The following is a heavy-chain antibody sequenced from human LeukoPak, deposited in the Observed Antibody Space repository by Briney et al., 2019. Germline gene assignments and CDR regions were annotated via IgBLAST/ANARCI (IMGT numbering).Heavy chain of an antibody. CDR2: IVGSGGST. J-gene: IGHJ4*02. D-gene: IGHD3-3*01. V-gene: IGHV3-23*01. CDR1: EFTFSSYA. CDR3: AKRASITIFGVVTPRLRSWLSPIDY. Sequence: GSLILSCAASEFTFSSYALSWVRPDPGKGLEWGSAIVGSGGSTYYADSVKDRFTISRDNSKNTLYLQMNSLRAEDTAVYYCAKRASITIFGVVTPRLRSWLSPIDYWGQGTLVTVSS.